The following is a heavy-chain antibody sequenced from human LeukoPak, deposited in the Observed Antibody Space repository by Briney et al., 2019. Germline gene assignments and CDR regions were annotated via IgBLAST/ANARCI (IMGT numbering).Heavy chain of an antibody. J-gene: IGHJ4*02. D-gene: IGHD2-2*02. CDR3: ARGTPRNQLLLYHFDY. V-gene: IGHV1-2*04. CDR2: INPNSGGT. CDR1: GYTFTGYH. Sequence: ASVRVSCKASGYTFTGYHMHWVRQAPGQGLEWMGWINPNSGGTNYAQKFQGWVTMTRDTSISTAYMELSRLRSDDTAVYYCARGTPRNQLLLYHFDYWGQGTLVTVSS.